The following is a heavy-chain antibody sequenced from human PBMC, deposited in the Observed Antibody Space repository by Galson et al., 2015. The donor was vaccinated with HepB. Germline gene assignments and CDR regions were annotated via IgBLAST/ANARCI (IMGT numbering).Heavy chain of an antibody. Sequence: SLRLSCAAPGFTFSSYWMHWVRQAPGKGLMCVSRISPDGSRYSYADSVKGRFTISRGNAKNTLYLQMNSLRAEDTAVYYCARAVRITGGLHFYGLDIWGQGTTVTVSS. CDR1: GFTFSSYW. CDR2: ISPDGSRY. D-gene: IGHD1-14*01. CDR3: ARAVRITGGLHFYGLDI. J-gene: IGHJ6*02. V-gene: IGHV3-74*01.